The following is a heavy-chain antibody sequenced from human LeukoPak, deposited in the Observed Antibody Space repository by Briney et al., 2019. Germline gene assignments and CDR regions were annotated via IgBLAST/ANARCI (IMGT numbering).Heavy chain of an antibody. V-gene: IGHV4-34*01. CDR2: IYYSGST. J-gene: IGHJ4*02. CDR3: ASLRVPGDFDY. Sequence: SETLSLTCAVYGGSFSGYYWAWIRQPPGQGLEWIGNIYYSGSTYYNPSLKSRLTMSVDTSKNQFSLKLRSVTAADTAVYYCASLRVPGDFDYWGQGTLVTASS. CDR1: GGSFSGYY.